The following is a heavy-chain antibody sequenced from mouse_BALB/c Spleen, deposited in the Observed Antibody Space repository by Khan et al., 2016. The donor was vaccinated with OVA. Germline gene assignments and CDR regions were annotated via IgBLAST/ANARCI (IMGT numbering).Heavy chain of an antibody. CDR1: VYTFTDNY. V-gene: IGHV1-84*02. CDR2: IYPGSGNT. D-gene: IGHD1-1*01. Sequence: QVQLQQSGPELVKPGASVKISCTASVYTFTDNYINWVKQKPGQGLEWIGWIYPGSGNTKYNEKFKGKATLTVDTSSSKAYMHLNSLTSEDTAVYFCARGGYYGSSLFDYWGQGTTLTVSS. CDR3: ARGGYYGSSLFDY. J-gene: IGHJ2*01.